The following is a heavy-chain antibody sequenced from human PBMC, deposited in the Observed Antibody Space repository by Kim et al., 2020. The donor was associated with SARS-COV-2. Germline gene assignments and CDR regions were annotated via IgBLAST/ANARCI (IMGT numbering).Heavy chain of an antibody. D-gene: IGHD3-22*01. Sequence: SETLSLTCTVSGGSISSSSYYWGWIRQPPGKGLEWIGSIYYSGSTYYNPSLKSRVTISVDTSKNQFSLKLSSVTAADTAVYYCAREMRDETMIVVVIRPGVWFDPWGQGTLVTVSS. V-gene: IGHV4-39*07. J-gene: IGHJ5*02. CDR2: IYYSGST. CDR3: AREMRDETMIVVVIRPGVWFDP. CDR1: GGSISSSSYY.